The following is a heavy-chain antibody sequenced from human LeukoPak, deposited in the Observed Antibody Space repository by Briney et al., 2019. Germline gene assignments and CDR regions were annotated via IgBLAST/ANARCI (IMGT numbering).Heavy chain of an antibody. CDR1: GYTFTGYY. J-gene: IGHJ4*02. D-gene: IGHD5-12*01. CDR3: ARPLVGYDSFDY. Sequence: ASVKVSCKASGYTFTGYYMHWVRQAPGQGLEWMGWISAYNGNTNYAQKFQGRVTMTRDTSISTAYMELSRLRSDDTAVYYCARPLVGYDSFDYWGQGTLVTVSS. V-gene: IGHV1-2*02. CDR2: ISAYNGNT.